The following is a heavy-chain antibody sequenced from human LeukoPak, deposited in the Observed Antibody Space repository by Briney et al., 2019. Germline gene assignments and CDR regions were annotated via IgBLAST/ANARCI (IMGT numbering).Heavy chain of an antibody. J-gene: IGHJ5*02. CDR3: ARDHMLGAVTWFDP. CDR2: INPNSGGT. V-gene: IGHV1-2*02. D-gene: IGHD1-26*01. CDR1: GYTFTGYY. Sequence: GASVKVSCKASGYTFTGYYMHWVRQAPGQGLEWMGWINPNSGGTNYAQKFQGRVTMTRDTSISTAYMELSRLRSDDTAVYYCARDHMLGAVTWFDPWGQGTLVTVSS.